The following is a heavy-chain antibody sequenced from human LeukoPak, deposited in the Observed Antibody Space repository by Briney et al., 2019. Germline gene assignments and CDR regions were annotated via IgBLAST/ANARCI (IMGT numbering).Heavy chain of an antibody. J-gene: IGHJ4*02. CDR3: ATTGRQYFHSSGPFDY. Sequence: GESLEISCKGSGYSFTSYWIGWARQMPGKGLEWMGIIYPGDSESIYSPSFQGQVAVSADKSISTAYLQWSSLKASDTAMYYCATTGRQYFHSSGPFDYWGQGTLVTVSS. V-gene: IGHV5-51*01. D-gene: IGHD3-22*01. CDR2: IYPGDSES. CDR1: GYSFTSYW.